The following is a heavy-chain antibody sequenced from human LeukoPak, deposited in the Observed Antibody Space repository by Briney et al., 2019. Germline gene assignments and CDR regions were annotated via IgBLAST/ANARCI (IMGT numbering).Heavy chain of an antibody. J-gene: IGHJ3*02. CDR1: GYSFTSYW. CDR3: AITGGLQSAHDAFDI. V-gene: IGHV5-51*01. CDR2: IYPGDSDT. D-gene: IGHD4-11*01. Sequence: GESLKISCKGSGYSFTSYWIGWVRQMPGKGLEWMGIIYPGDSDTRYSPSFRGQVTISADKSFNSAYLQWSSLKASDTAMYYCAITGGLQSAHDAFDIRGQGTMVTVSS.